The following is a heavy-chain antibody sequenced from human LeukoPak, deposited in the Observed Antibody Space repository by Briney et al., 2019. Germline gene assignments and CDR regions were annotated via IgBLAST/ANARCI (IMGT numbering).Heavy chain of an antibody. CDR2: IWYVGSNK. J-gene: IGHJ4*02. Sequence: GGSLRLSCAASGFTFSSYGMHWVRQAPGKGLDGVAVIWYVGSNKYYADSVKGRFTISRDNSKNTLNLKMNSLRAEDTAVYYCAADYYGSGSRGLHYFDYWGQGTLVTVSS. CDR3: AADYYGSGSRGLHYFDY. D-gene: IGHD3-10*01. V-gene: IGHV3-33*01. CDR1: GFTFSSYG.